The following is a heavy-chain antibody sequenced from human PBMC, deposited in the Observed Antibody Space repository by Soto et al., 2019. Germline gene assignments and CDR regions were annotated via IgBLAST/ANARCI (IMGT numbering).Heavy chain of an antibody. CDR2: IFYSGST. Sequence: SETLSLTCTVSGGSISSGDYYWSWIRQPPGKGLELFGYIFYSGSTYYNPSLKSRVTISVDTSKNQFSLKLSSVTAADTAVYYCSRDQRDYDILTGSRWNWFDPWGQGTLVTVSS. V-gene: IGHV4-30-4*02. CDR1: GGSISSGDYY. CDR3: SRDQRDYDILTGSRWNWFDP. D-gene: IGHD3-9*01. J-gene: IGHJ5*02.